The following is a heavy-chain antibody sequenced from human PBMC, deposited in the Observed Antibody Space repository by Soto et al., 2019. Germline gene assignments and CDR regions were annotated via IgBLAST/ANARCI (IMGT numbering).Heavy chain of an antibody. CDR1: GFTFRNYG. CDR3: ARDQLYYNDISGRPLNAFDV. V-gene: IGHV3-48*01. CDR2: IGIGSSTK. Sequence: QPGVSLRLSCAASGFTFRNYGMNWVRQAPGKGLEWVSYIGIGSSTKYYADSVKGRFTISRDNAKNSLYLQMNSLRAEDTAVYYCARDQLYYNDISGRPLNAFDVWGQGTMVSVSS. J-gene: IGHJ3*01. D-gene: IGHD3-22*01.